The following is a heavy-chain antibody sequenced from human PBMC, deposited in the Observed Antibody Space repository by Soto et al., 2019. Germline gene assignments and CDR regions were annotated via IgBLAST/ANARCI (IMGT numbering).Heavy chain of an antibody. J-gene: IGHJ4*02. CDR3: ARVLSGREGGYGTSTFDY. D-gene: IGHD5-12*01. CDR1: GGSVSSGSYY. V-gene: IGHV4-61*01. Sequence: QVQLQESGPGLVKPSETLSLTCTVSGGSVSSGSYYWSWIRQPPGKGLEWIGYIYYSGSTNYNPSLKSRVTISVDTSKNQFSLKLSSVTAADTAVYYCARVLSGREGGYGTSTFDYWGQGTLVTVSS. CDR2: IYYSGST.